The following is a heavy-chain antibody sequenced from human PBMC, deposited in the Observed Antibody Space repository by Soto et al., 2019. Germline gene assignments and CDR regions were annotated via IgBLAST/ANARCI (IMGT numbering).Heavy chain of an antibody. V-gene: IGHV3-23*01. D-gene: IGHD2-15*01. CDR3: ARDLVSEAVSGAYDS. J-gene: IGHJ4*02. CDR1: GFTFTKYA. Sequence: VQLLESGGDLVQPGGFLRLSCAVSGFTFTKYAVSWVRQAPGKGLEWVSTITGSGDKAYHADSVKGRFTISRDSSKNTVFLHMNGLGAEDTAMYFCARDLVSEAVSGAYDSWGQGTLVTVSS. CDR2: ITGSGDKA.